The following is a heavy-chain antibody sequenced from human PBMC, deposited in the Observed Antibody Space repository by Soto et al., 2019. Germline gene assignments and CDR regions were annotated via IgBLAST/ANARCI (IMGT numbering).Heavy chain of an antibody. Sequence: QVQLVQSGAEVKKPGASVKVSCKASGYTFNNYGISWVRQAPGQGLEWMGWIGPYNGNTDHAQNFQGRVTMTTDTSKNTAYMELRSLRSDDTAFYYCARCYCSVGSCYTCWHFDLWGRGTLVTVSS. J-gene: IGHJ2*01. V-gene: IGHV1-18*01. CDR1: GYTFNNYG. D-gene: IGHD2-15*01. CDR3: ARCYCSVGSCYTCWHFDL. CDR2: IGPYNGNT.